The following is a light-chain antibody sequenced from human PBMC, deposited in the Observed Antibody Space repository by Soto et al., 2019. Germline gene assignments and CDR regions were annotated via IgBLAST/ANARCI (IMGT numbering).Light chain of an antibody. CDR1: SSDVGGYNY. CDR2: EVN. J-gene: IGLJ1*01. V-gene: IGLV2-8*01. Sequence: QSALTQPPSASGSPGQSVAISCTGTSSDVGGYNYVSWYQQHPGKAPKLMIYEVNKRPSGVPDRFSGSKSGNTASLTVSGLQAEDEADYYCSSYAGSSNVFVTGTKV. CDR3: SSYAGSSNV.